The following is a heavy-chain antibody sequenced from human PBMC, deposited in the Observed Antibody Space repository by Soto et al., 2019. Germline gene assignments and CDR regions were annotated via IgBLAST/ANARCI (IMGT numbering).Heavy chain of an antibody. V-gene: IGHV4-4*02. CDR2: IVHSGST. CDR3: ARDDHIVVVPTSLGATDV. Sequence: QVQLQESGPGLVKPSETLSLTCAVYGGSISSNKWWSWVRQPPGKGLEWIGEIVHSGSTNYNPSLKIRVTISLDKSKNQCSLKLTSVTAADSAVYYCARDDHIVVVPTSLGATDVWGQGTTVTVSS. J-gene: IGHJ6*02. D-gene: IGHD2-2*01. CDR1: GGSISSNKW.